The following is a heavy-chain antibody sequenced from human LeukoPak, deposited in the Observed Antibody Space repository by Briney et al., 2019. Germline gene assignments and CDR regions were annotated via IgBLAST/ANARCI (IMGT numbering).Heavy chain of an antibody. CDR2: ICYSGST. Sequence: SETLSLTCTVSGGSISSSSYYWSWIRQPPGKGLEGIGSICYSGSTYYNPSLKSRVTISVDTSKNQFSLKLSSVTAADTAVYYCASTPPEYGSPPGTYVLNWGQGTLVTVSS. J-gene: IGHJ4*02. CDR1: GGSISSSSYY. D-gene: IGHD1-26*01. V-gene: IGHV4-39*01. CDR3: ASTPPEYGSPPGTYVLN.